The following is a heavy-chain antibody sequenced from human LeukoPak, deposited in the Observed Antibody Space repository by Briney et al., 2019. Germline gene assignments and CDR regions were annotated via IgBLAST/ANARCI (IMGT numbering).Heavy chain of an antibody. Sequence: KPSETLSLTCAVYGGSFSGYYWSWIRQPPGKGREWIGEINHSGSTNYNPSLKSRVTISVDTSKNQFSLKLSSVTAADTAVYYCARGSRRNGYYSHFDYWGQGTLVTVSS. CDR2: INHSGST. V-gene: IGHV4-34*01. CDR1: GGSFSGYY. CDR3: ARGSRRNGYYSHFDY. J-gene: IGHJ4*02. D-gene: IGHD3-22*01.